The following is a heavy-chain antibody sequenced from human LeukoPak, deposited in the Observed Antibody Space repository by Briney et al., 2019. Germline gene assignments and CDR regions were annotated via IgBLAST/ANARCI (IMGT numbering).Heavy chain of an antibody. CDR2: FDPEDGGT. Sequence: ASVKVSCKVSGYTLTELSMHWVRQAPGKGLEWMGGFDPEDGGTIYAQKFQGRVTMTEDTSTDTAYMELSSLRSEDTAVYYCATPNYYDSSGYWVYWGQGTLVTVSS. D-gene: IGHD3-22*01. CDR3: ATPNYYDSSGYWVY. V-gene: IGHV1-24*01. CDR1: GYTLTELS. J-gene: IGHJ4*02.